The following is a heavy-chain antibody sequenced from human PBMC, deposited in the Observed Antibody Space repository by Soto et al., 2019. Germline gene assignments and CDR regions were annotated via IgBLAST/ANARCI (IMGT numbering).Heavy chain of an antibody. J-gene: IGHJ5*02. Sequence: PSETLYLTCAVYGGSFSGYYWSWIRQPPGKGLEWIGEINDSGSTNYNPSLKSRVTISGDSSKNQFSLQLSSVTAADTAVYYCARDRRYAPEVLPGVAATTPSWIWFDPWGKGTLVTVSS. V-gene: IGHV4-34*01. CDR3: ARDRRYAPEVLPGVAATTPSWIWFDP. CDR2: INDSGST. CDR1: GGSFSGYY. D-gene: IGHD2-15*01.